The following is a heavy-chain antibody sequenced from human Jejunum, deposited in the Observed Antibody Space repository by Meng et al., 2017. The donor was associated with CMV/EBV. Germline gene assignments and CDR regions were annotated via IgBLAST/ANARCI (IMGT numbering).Heavy chain of an antibody. Sequence: VLLVQVGANVKKPGASVKVSCKASGYIFNNYGVSWVRQAPGQGPEWMGWISAYNGNTNYAQNFQGRFTMTTDTSTSTAYMELRSLTFDDTAVYFCARGRRNEPLFDYWGQGTLVTVSS. D-gene: IGHD1-14*01. V-gene: IGHV1-18*01. CDR3: ARGRRNEPLFDY. J-gene: IGHJ4*02. CDR1: GYIFNNYG. CDR2: ISAYNGNT.